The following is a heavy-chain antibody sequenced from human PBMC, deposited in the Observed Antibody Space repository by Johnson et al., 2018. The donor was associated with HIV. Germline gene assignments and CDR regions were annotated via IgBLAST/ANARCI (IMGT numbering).Heavy chain of an antibody. D-gene: IGHD3-3*01. CDR3: AREKGVGDAFDS. CDR1: GFTFSSYG. CDR2: IKQDGSEK. V-gene: IGHV3-7*01. Sequence: VQLVESGGGVVQPGRSLRLSCAASGFTFSSYGMHWVRQAPGKGLEWVANIKQDGSEKYYVDSVKGRFTISRDNAKNSLYLQMNSLRAEDTAVYYCAREKGVGDAFDSWGQGTMVTVSS. J-gene: IGHJ3*02.